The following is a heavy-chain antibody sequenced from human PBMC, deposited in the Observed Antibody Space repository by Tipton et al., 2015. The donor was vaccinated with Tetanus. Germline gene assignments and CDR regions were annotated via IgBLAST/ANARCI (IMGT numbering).Heavy chain of an antibody. Sequence: TLSLTCTVSGVSITSDDYYWNWIRRLPGKGLESIGYIYYSGSTYYNPSLMSRATISMDTSNNHFSLRLTSVTAADTAIYYCAGGRDAYKSGYWGHGTLVAVTS. D-gene: IGHD5-24*01. CDR2: IYYSGST. CDR1: GVSITSDDYY. J-gene: IGHJ4*01. V-gene: IGHV4-31*03. CDR3: AGGRDAYKSGY.